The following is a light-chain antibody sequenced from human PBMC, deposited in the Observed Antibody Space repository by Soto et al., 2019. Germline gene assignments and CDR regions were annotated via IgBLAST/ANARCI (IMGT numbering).Light chain of an antibody. CDR1: SSSIGRNY. J-gene: IGLJ1*01. V-gene: IGLV1-47*02. CDR3: AAWDDSLSGLYV. CDR2: SNN. Sequence: QSVLTQPPSASGTPGQRVTISCSVSSSSIGRNYVYWYQQLPGTAPKLLIFSNNQRPSGVPDRFSGSRSGTSASLAISGLRSEDEAVYYCAAWDDSLSGLYVFGAGTKLTVL.